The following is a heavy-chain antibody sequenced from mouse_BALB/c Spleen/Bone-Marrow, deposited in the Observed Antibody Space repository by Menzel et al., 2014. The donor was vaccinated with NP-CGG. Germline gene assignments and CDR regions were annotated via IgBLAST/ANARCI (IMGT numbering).Heavy chain of an antibody. CDR1: GSTFTNYT. CDR3: ARGHYGSSYSAVDY. Sequence: VMLVESGAELARPGASVQMSCKASGSTFTNYTMHWIKQRPGQGLEWIGYINPSSGYTNYNQKFKVKATLTADKSSSTAYMQLSSLTSEASAVYCCARGHYGSSYSAVDYWGQGTSVTVSS. D-gene: IGHD1-1*01. V-gene: IGHV1-4*01. J-gene: IGHJ4*01. CDR2: INPSSGYT.